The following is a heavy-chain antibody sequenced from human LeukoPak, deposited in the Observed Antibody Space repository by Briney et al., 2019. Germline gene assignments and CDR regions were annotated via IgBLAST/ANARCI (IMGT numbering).Heavy chain of an antibody. CDR2: ISAYNGNT. CDR3: AREFVRYCSSTSCPLYDY. Sequence: GASVKVSCKASGYTFTSYGIRWVRQAPGQGLEWMGWISAYNGNTNYAQKLQGRVTMTTDTSTSTAYMELRSLRSDDTAVYYCAREFVRYCSSTSCPLYDYWGQGTLVTVSS. V-gene: IGHV1-18*01. J-gene: IGHJ4*02. D-gene: IGHD2-2*01. CDR1: GYTFTSYG.